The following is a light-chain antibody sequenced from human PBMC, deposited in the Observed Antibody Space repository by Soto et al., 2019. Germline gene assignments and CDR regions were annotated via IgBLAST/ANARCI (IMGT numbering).Light chain of an antibody. J-gene: IGKJ1*01. CDR3: QQYDSYPLT. CDR1: QSISSW. V-gene: IGKV1-5*03. Sequence: DIQMTQSPSTLSASVGDGVTITCRASQSISSWLAWYQQKPGKAPKLLIYKASSLESGVPSRFSGSGSGTEFTLTISSLQPDDFATYYCQQYDSYPLTFGQGTKVEIK. CDR2: KAS.